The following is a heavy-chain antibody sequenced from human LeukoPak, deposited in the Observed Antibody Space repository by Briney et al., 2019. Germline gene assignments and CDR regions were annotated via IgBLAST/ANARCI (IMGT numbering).Heavy chain of an antibody. V-gene: IGHV3-30-3*01. Sequence: GGSLRLSCAASGFTFSTYAMSWVRQAPGKGLEWVAVISYDGSNKYYADSVKGRFTISRDNSKNTLYLQMNSLRAEDTAVYYCARESSSWYGDAFDIWGQGTMVTVSS. D-gene: IGHD6-13*01. CDR2: ISYDGSNK. CDR3: ARESSSWYGDAFDI. CDR1: GFTFSTYA. J-gene: IGHJ3*02.